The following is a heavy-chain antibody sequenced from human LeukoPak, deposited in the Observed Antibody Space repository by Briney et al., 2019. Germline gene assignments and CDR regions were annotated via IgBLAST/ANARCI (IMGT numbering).Heavy chain of an antibody. V-gene: IGHV4-59*12. D-gene: IGHD1-26*01. CDR3: VRGEVYAGATNLDWFDP. CDR1: GGSISSYY. J-gene: IGHJ5*02. Sequence: SETLSLTCTVSGGSISSYYWSWVRQPPGKGLEWIGYIYYSGTTNYNPSLKSRVTISVDTSKNQFSLKLSSVTAADTAVYYCVRGEVYAGATNLDWFDPWGQGTLVTVSS. CDR2: IYYSGTT.